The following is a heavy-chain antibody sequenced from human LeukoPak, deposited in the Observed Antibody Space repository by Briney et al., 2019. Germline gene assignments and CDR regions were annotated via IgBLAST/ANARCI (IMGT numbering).Heavy chain of an antibody. V-gene: IGHV3-72*01. CDR2: TRNKANSYTT. CDR3: AREVDYGSGSYPWYFDY. D-gene: IGHD3-10*01. Sequence: GGSLRLSCAASGFTFSNAWMSWVRQAPGKGLEWIGRTRNKANSYTTEYAASVKGRFTISRDDSKNSLYLQMNSLKTEDTAVYYCAREVDYGSGSYPWYFDYWGQGTLVTVSS. J-gene: IGHJ4*02. CDR1: GFTFSNAW.